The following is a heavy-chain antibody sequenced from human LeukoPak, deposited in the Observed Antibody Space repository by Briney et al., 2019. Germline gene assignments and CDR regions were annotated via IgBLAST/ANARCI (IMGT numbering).Heavy chain of an antibody. CDR3: ARDAVTQWLAYYLDY. Sequence: PGGSLRLSCAASGFSFSRYGMHWVRQATGKGLEWVAVISYDGTKKYYADSVKGRFTISGDNSKNTAYLQMHSLRGEDTAVYFCARDAVTQWLAYYLDYWGQGTLVTVSS. CDR1: GFSFSRYG. V-gene: IGHV3-30*03. J-gene: IGHJ4*02. CDR2: ISYDGTKK. D-gene: IGHD6-19*01.